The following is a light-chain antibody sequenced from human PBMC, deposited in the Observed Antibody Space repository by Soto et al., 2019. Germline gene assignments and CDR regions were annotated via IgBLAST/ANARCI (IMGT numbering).Light chain of an antibody. Sequence: QSVLTQPASVSGSPGQSITISCTGTSSDVGRYNYVSWYQQHPGKAPKLMIYDVNNRPSGVSHRFSGSKSGNTASLTSSGLQAEDEAAYYCNSYTSSSPYVFGTGTKLTVL. J-gene: IGLJ1*01. V-gene: IGLV2-14*01. CDR2: DVN. CDR1: SSDVGRYNY. CDR3: NSYTSSSPYV.